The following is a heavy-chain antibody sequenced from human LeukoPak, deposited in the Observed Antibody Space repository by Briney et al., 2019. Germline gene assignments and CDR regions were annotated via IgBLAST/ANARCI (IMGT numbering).Heavy chain of an antibody. J-gene: IGHJ3*02. CDR3: AKGRPITRGQWLVRSPHDAFDI. Sequence: GGFLRLSCAASGFTFSSYAMSWVRQAPGKGLEWVSTISGSGGSTYYADSVKGRFTISRDNSKNTLYLQMNSLRAEDTAVYYCAKGRPITRGQWLVRSPHDAFDIWGQGTMVTVSS. CDR1: GFTFSSYA. CDR2: ISGSGGST. D-gene: IGHD6-19*01. V-gene: IGHV3-23*01.